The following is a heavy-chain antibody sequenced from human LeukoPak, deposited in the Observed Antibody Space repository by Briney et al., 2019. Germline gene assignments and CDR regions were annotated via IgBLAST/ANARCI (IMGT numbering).Heavy chain of an antibody. CDR1: GFTFSSYR. J-gene: IGHJ4*02. V-gene: IGHV3-48*01. Sequence: GGSLRLSCAASGFTFSSYRMNWVRQAPGKGLEWVSYISSSSSTIYYADSVKGRFTISRDNAKNSLYLQMNSLRAEDTAVYYCARGLHSSGWYYFDYWGQGTLVTVSS. CDR3: ARGLHSSGWYYFDY. D-gene: IGHD6-19*01. CDR2: ISSSSSTI.